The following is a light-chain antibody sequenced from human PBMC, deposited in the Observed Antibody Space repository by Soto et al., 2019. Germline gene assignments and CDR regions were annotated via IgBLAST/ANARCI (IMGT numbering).Light chain of an antibody. V-gene: IGKV4-1*01. CDR2: WAA. Sequence: DIVMTQSPDSLTVSLGERATINCKSSQSLLSSSDNRNYLAWYQHKPGQSPKMLIYWAATRYSGVPDRFSGSGSGTDFSRTISSLQAEDVEVEYCQHYYSIPPTFGKGTKVESK. CDR1: QSLLSSSDNRNY. CDR3: QHYYSIPPT. J-gene: IGKJ1*01.